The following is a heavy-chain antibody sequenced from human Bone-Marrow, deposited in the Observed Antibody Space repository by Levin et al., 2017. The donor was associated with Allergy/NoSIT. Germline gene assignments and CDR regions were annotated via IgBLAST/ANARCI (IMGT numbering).Heavy chain of an antibody. CDR1: GGSFSGYY. Sequence: GSLRLSCAVYGGSFSGYYWSWIRQPPGKGLEWIGEINHSGSTNYNPSLKSRVTISVDTSKNQFSLKLSSVTAADTAVYYCARGPARNPLGDIVVVPAALHHDAFDIWGQGTMVTVSS. CDR3: ARGPARNPLGDIVVVPAALHHDAFDI. CDR2: INHSGST. D-gene: IGHD2-2*01. V-gene: IGHV4-34*01. J-gene: IGHJ3*02.